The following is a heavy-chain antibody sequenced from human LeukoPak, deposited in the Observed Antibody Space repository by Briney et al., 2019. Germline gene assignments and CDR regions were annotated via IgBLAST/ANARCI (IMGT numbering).Heavy chain of an antibody. J-gene: IGHJ3*02. Sequence: PSETLSLTCAVYGGSFSGYYWSWIRQPPGKGLEWIGSIYYSGSTYYNPSLKSRVTISVDTSKNQFSLKLSSVTAADTAVYYCARPEGQDAFDIWGQGTMVTVSS. V-gene: IGHV4-34*01. CDR3: ARPEGQDAFDI. D-gene: IGHD1-14*01. CDR1: GGSFSGYY. CDR2: IYYSGST.